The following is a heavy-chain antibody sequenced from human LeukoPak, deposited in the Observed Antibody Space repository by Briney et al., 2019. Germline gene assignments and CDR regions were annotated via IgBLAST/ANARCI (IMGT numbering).Heavy chain of an antibody. CDR2: ISGSGGST. CDR1: RFTFSSYA. D-gene: IGHD4-23*01. J-gene: IGHJ2*01. Sequence: GGSLRLSCAASRFTFSSYAMSWVRQAPGKGLEWVSGISGSGGSTYYADSVKGRFTISRDNSKNTMYLQTNSLRAEDTAVYYCAKDLYGGSVYWYFGLWGRGTLVTVSS. CDR3: AKDLYGGSVYWYFGL. V-gene: IGHV3-23*01.